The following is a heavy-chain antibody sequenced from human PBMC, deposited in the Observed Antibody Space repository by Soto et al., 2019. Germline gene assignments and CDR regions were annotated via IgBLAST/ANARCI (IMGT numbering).Heavy chain of an antibody. V-gene: IGHV4-31*03. CDR2: IYYSGST. J-gene: IGHJ5*02. D-gene: IGHD3-3*01. Sequence: QVQLQESGPGLVKPSQSLSLTCTVSGGSISSGGYYWSWIRQHPGKGLEWIGYIYYSGSTYYNPSLKSRVTISVDTSKNQFSLKLSSVTAADTAVYYCARGRTEGLEWYPWCQNCWFDPWGQGTLVTVSS. CDR3: ARGRTEGLEWYPWCQNCWFDP. CDR1: GGSISSGGYY.